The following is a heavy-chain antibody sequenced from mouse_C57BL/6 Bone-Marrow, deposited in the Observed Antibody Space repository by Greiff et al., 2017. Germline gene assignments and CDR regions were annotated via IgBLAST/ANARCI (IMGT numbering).Heavy chain of an antibody. CDR2: IHPNSGST. J-gene: IGHJ3*01. Sequence: QVQLQQSGAELVKPGASVKLSCKASGYTFTSYWMHWVKQRPGQGLEWIGMIHPNSGSTNYTEKFKSKATLTVDKSSSTAYMQLSSLTSEDSAVYYCARGSYSNYVGFAYWGQGTLVTVSA. V-gene: IGHV1-64*01. D-gene: IGHD2-5*01. CDR1: GYTFTSYW. CDR3: ARGSYSNYVGFAY.